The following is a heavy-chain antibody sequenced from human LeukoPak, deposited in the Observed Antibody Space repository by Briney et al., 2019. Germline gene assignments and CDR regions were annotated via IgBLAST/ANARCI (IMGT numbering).Heavy chain of an antibody. CDR3: ARDGALIAARPDY. D-gene: IGHD6-6*01. Sequence: SVKVSCKASRGTFSSYAISWVRQAPGQGLEWMGRIIPILGIANYAQKFQGRVTITADKSTSTAYMELSSLRSEDTAVYYCARDGALIAARPDYWGQGTLVTVSS. CDR1: RGTFSSYA. CDR2: IIPILGIA. V-gene: IGHV1-69*04. J-gene: IGHJ4*02.